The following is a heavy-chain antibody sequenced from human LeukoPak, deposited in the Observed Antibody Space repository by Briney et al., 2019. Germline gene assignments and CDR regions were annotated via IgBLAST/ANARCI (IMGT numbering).Heavy chain of an antibody. V-gene: IGHV1-18*01. CDR1: GYTFSNFG. J-gene: IGHJ4*02. CDR3: ARDGTSTDDY. D-gene: IGHD2-2*01. Sequence: GASAKVSCKASGYTFSNFGISWVRQAPGQGLKWMGWISGNNDNPNYGQKFQGRFTVTTDSSTNTAYMELRNLRSDDTAVYYCARDGTSTDDYWGQGTLVTVSS. CDR2: ISGNNDNP.